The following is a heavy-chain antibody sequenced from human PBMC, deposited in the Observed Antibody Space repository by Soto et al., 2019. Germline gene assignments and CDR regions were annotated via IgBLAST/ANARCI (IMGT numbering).Heavy chain of an antibody. V-gene: IGHV3-30*18. D-gene: IGHD3-10*01. CDR3: AKDGGHYYGYLNY. Sequence: PGGSLRLSCAASGFSFSTFGMHWVRQAPGKGLEWVADISYDGSNKFYADSVKGRFTISRDNSENTFHLQMNSLRAEDTAVYYCAKDGGHYYGYLNYWGQGTLVTVSS. J-gene: IGHJ4*02. CDR1: GFSFSTFG. CDR2: ISYDGSNK.